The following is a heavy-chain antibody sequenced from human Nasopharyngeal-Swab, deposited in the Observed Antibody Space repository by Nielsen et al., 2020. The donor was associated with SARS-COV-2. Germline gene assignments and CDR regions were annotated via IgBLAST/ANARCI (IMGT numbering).Heavy chain of an antibody. D-gene: IGHD6-25*01. CDR2: IYYSGST. J-gene: IGHJ4*02. CDR3: ARHADSSGGWYFDY. Sequence: RQAPGKGLEWIGSIYYSGSTYCNPSLKSRVTISVDTSKNQFSLKLSSVTAADTAVYYCARHADSSGGWYFDYWGQGTLVTVSS. V-gene: IGHV4-39*01.